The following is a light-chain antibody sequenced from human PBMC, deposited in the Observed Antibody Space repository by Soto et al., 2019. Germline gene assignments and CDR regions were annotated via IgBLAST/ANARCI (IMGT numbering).Light chain of an antibody. V-gene: IGLV1-40*01. CDR1: SSNIGAGYD. CDR3: QSYDSIYVV. CDR2: GNS. Sequence: QPVLTQPPSVSGAPGQRVTISCTGSSSNIGAGYDVHWYQQLPGTAPKLLIYGNSNRPSGVPDRFSGSKSGTSASLAITGLQAEDEADYYCQSYDSIYVVFGGGTKVTVL. J-gene: IGLJ2*01.